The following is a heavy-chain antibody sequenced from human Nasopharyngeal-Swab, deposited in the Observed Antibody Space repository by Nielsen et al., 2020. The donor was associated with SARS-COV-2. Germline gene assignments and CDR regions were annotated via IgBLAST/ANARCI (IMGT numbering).Heavy chain of an antibody. J-gene: IGHJ3*02. CDR1: GASTISGGYY. Sequence: SHTLSPTCPLPGASTISGGYYWSSIRQHPGKGLEWIGYIYYRGSTYYNPCLKSRVTISVDTSKNQFSLKLSSVTAADTAVYYCERATEIEAFEIWGQGTMVTVSS. CDR3: ERATEIEAFEI. V-gene: IGHV4-31*03. CDR2: IYYRGST. D-gene: IGHD5-24*01.